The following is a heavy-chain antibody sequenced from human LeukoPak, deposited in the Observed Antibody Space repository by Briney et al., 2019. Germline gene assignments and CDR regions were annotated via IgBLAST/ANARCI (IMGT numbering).Heavy chain of an antibody. J-gene: IGHJ4*02. V-gene: IGHV3-20*04. CDR3: ARLPSRYCSSTSCYLDY. Sequence: GGSLRLSCAASGFTVSSNYMSWVRQAPGKGLEWVSGISWNSGSIGYADSVKGRFTISRDNAKNSLYLQMNSLRAEDTALYYCARLPSRYCSSTSCYLDYWGQGTLVTVSS. CDR1: GFTVSSNY. D-gene: IGHD2-2*01. CDR2: ISWNSGSI.